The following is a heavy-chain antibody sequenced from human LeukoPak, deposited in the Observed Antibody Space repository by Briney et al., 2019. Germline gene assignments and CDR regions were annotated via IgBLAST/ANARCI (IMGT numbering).Heavy chain of an antibody. CDR2: IKPDGSHV. CDR1: GFTFSTYW. CDR3: AREGRLLGAFDV. Sequence: PGGSLRLSCAASGFTFSTYWMNWVRQAPGKGLEWVADIKPDGSHVSYVDSVKGRFSISRDNAQNSLYLQVSSLRAEDTAIYYCAREGRLLGAFDVWGQGAMVTVSP. V-gene: IGHV3-7*01. J-gene: IGHJ3*01.